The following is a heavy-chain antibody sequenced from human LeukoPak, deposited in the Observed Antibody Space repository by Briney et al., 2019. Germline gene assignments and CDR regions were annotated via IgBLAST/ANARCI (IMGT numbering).Heavy chain of an antibody. V-gene: IGHV3-23*01. CDR3: AKDNYYGSGSYYYYYYYMDV. CDR1: GFTFSSYA. D-gene: IGHD3-10*01. CDR2: ISGSGGST. Sequence: QPGGSLRLSCAASGFTFSSYAMSWVRRAPGKGLGWVSAISGSGGSTYYADSVKGRFTISRDNSKNTLYLQMNSLRAEDTAVYYCAKDNYYGSGSYYYYYYYMDVWGKGTTVTVSS. J-gene: IGHJ6*03.